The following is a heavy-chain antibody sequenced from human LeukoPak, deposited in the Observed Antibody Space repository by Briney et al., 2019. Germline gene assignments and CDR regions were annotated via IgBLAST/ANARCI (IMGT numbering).Heavy chain of an antibody. Sequence: ISGSGGSTYYADSVKGRFTISRDNAKNSLYLQMNSLRAEDTAMYYCARGVGNTAMAPLPYWGQGTLVTVSS. D-gene: IGHD5-18*01. V-gene: IGHV3-11*01. CDR2: ISGSGGST. CDR3: ARGVGNTAMAPLPY. J-gene: IGHJ4*02.